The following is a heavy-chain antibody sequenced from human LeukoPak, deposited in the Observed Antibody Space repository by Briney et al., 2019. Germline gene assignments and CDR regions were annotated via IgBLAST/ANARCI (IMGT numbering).Heavy chain of an antibody. V-gene: IGHV3-23*01. CDR1: GFTFSSYA. D-gene: IGHD6-19*01. J-gene: IGHJ4*02. Sequence: GGSLRLSCAASGFTFSSYAMSWVRQAPGKGLEWVSAISGSGGSTYYADSVKGRFTISRDNSKNTLYLQMNSLRAEDTAVYYCARSPHIGGWYYQVDYWGQGTLVTVSS. CDR2: ISGSGGST. CDR3: ARSPHIGGWYYQVDY.